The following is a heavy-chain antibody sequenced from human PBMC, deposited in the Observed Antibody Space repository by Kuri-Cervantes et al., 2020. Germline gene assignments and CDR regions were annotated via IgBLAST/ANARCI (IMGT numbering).Heavy chain of an antibody. CDR3: ARDPPTVNDY. CDR1: GFTFSSYE. Sequence: LSLTCAASGFTFSSYEMNWVRQAPGKGLEWVSYTSSSGSTIYYADSVKGRFTISRDNAKNSLYLQMNSLRAEDTAVYYCARDPPTVNDYWGQGTLVTVSS. J-gene: IGHJ4*02. D-gene: IGHD4-17*01. CDR2: TSSSGSTI. V-gene: IGHV3-48*03.